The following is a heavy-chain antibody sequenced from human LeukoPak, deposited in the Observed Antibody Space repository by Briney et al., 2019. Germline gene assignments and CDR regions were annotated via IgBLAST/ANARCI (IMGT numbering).Heavy chain of an antibody. J-gene: IGHJ4*02. Sequence: SETLSLTRTVSGGSITTYYWSWIRQPPGKRLEWMGYIYYTGTTNYNPSFKSRVTISVDTSKNQFSLRLTSVTAADTAVYYCARDRSGYSEYYFDYWGQGSLVTVSS. V-gene: IGHV4-59*12. CDR1: GGSITTYY. CDR2: IYYTGTT. D-gene: IGHD5-12*01. CDR3: ARDRSGYSEYYFDY.